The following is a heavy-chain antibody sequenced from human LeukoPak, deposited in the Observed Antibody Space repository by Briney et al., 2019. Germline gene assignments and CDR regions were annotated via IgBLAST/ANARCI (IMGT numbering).Heavy chain of an antibody. V-gene: IGHV1-46*01. D-gene: IGHD2-15*01. CDR2: INPSGGST. CDR3: ARGTSAGVVVVVAAMLQFDP. CDR1: GYTFTGYY. Sequence: ASVKVSCKASGYTFTGYYMHWVRQAPGQGLEWMGIINPSGGSTSYAQKFQGRVTMTRDMSTSTVYMELSSLRSEDTAVYYCARGTSAGVVVVVAAMLQFDPWGQGTLVTVSS. J-gene: IGHJ5*02.